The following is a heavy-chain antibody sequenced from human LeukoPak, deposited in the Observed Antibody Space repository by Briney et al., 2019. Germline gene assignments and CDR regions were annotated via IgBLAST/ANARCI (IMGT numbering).Heavy chain of an antibody. J-gene: IGHJ4*02. D-gene: IGHD3-16*02. CDR1: GFTFSSYW. CDR2: INSDGSST. CDR3: AREVSAHTTMITFGRVIVHNFDY. Sequence: PGRSLRLSCAASGFTFSSYWMHWVRQAPGKGLVWVSRINSDGSSTSHADSVKGRSTISRDNAKNTLYLQMNSLRAEDTAVYYCAREVSAHTTMITFGRVIVHNFDYWGQGTLVTVSS. V-gene: IGHV3-74*01.